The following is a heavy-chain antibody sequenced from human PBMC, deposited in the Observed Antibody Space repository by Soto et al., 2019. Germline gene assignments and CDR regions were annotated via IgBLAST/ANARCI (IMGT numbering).Heavy chain of an antibody. CDR2: IRSGGST. CDR3: AKDSDYSNYELVSWFDP. J-gene: IGHJ5*02. Sequence: PGGSLRLSCAASGFTFSRYDMNWVRQAPGKGLEWVSAIRSGGSTYYADSVKGRFTISRDNSKNTLYLQMNSLRAEDTAVYYCAKDSDYSNYELVSWFDPWGQGTLVTVSS. V-gene: IGHV3-23*01. D-gene: IGHD4-4*01. CDR1: GFTFSRYD.